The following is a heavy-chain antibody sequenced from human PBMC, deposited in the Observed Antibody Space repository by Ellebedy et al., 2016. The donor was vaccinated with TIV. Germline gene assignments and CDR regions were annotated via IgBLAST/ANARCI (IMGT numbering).Heavy chain of an antibody. CDR3: ARYSSGWSHY. J-gene: IGHJ4*02. CDR2: IYYSGST. CDR1: GGSISSGGYY. D-gene: IGHD6-19*01. Sequence: MPSETLSLTCTVSGGSISSGGYYWSWIRQHPGKGLEWIGYIYYSGSTYYNPSLKSRVTISVDTSKNQFSLKLSSVTAADTAVYYCARYSSGWSHYWGQGTLVTVSS. V-gene: IGHV4-31*03.